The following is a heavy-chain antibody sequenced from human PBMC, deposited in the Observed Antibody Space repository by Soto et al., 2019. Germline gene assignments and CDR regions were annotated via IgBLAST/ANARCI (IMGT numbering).Heavy chain of an antibody. CDR1: GYTFTSYY. CDR2: INPSGGST. Sequence: ASVKVSCKASGYTFTSYYMHWVRQAPGQGLGWMGIINPSGGSTSYAQKFQGRVTMTRDTSTSTVYMELSSLRSEDTAVYYCATTTVVIPYFDYWGQGTLVTVSS. CDR3: ATTTVVIPYFDY. V-gene: IGHV1-46*01. J-gene: IGHJ4*02. D-gene: IGHD4-17*01.